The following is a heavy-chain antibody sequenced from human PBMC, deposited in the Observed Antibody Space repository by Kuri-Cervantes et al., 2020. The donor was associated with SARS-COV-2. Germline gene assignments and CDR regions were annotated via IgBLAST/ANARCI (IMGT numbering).Heavy chain of an antibody. CDR1: AFTFSTYW. CDR3: AREIVVVPTTVRGSYHYCAMDV. CDR2: INQDGSEN. V-gene: IGHV3-7*04. D-gene: IGHD2-2*01. Sequence: GGSLRLSCAASAFTFSTYWMTWVRQAPGKGLECVANINQDGSENYYVDSVKGRFTISRDNAKNSLYLQMNSLRAEDTAVYYCAREIVVVPTTVRGSYHYCAMDVWGRGTTVTVSS. J-gene: IGHJ6*02.